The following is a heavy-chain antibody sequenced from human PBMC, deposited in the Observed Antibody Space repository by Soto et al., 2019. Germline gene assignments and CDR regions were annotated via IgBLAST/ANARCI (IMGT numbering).Heavy chain of an antibody. V-gene: IGHV4-61*08. CDR2: IYYSGST. D-gene: IGHD3-3*01. J-gene: IGHJ5*02. Sequence: PSETLSLTCTVSGGSISSGGYYWSWIRQHPGKGLEWIGYIYYSGSTNYNPSLKSRVTISVDTSKNQFSLKLSSVTAADTAVYYCARGGTYYDFWSGYYTDLNWFDPWGQGTLVTVSS. CDR1: GGSISSGGYY. CDR3: ARGGTYYDFWSGYYTDLNWFDP.